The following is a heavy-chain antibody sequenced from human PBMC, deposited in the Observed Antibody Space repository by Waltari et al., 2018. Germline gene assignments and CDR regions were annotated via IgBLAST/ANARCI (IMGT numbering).Heavy chain of an antibody. CDR3: AKDREWGDYFDY. D-gene: IGHD2-8*01. CDR2: IWYDGSNK. J-gene: IGHJ4*02. Sequence: QVQLVESGGGVVQPGRSLRLSWPAPGFTFSSYGMHWARQAPGKGLEWVAVIWYDGSNKYYADSVKGRFTISRDNSKNTLYLQMNSLRAEDTAMYYCAKDREWGDYFDYWGQGTLVTVSS. CDR1: GFTFSSYG. V-gene: IGHV3-30*18.